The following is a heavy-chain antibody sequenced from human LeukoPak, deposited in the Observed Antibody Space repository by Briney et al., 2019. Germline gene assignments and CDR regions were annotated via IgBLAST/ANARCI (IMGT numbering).Heavy chain of an antibody. CDR2: TKQDGSEK. D-gene: IGHD6-13*01. CDR1: GFTFSSYW. V-gene: IGHV3-7*01. J-gene: IGHJ4*02. Sequence: GGSLRLSCAASGFTFSSYWMSWVRQAPGKGLEWVANTKQDGSEKYYVDSVKGRFTISRDNAKNSLYLQMNSLRAEGTAVYYCARWESPAAGTNFDYWGQGTLVTVSS. CDR3: ARWESPAAGTNFDY.